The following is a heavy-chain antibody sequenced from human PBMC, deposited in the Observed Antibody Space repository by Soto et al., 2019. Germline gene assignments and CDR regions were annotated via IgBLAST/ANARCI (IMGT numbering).Heavy chain of an antibody. CDR3: ARDRDDSSWSTAENFQH. V-gene: IGHV1-18*01. Sequence: GASVKVSCKASGYTFPDYGIHWVRQAPGQGLEWMGWISTYNGNTYYTQNLQGRVTMTRDTSTSTAYMDLRSLRFDDTALYYCARDRDDSSWSTAENFQHWGQGTLVTVS. CDR1: GYTFPDYG. J-gene: IGHJ1*01. CDR2: ISTYNGNT. D-gene: IGHD3-22*01.